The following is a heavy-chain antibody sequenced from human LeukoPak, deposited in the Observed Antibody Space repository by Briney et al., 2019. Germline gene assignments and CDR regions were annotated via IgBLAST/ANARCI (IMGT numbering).Heavy chain of an antibody. D-gene: IGHD3-3*01. CDR3: AKVGDFWSGYPYYYYGMDV. CDR1: GFTFSSYG. V-gene: IGHV3-30*18. J-gene: IGHJ6*02. CDR2: ISYDGSNK. Sequence: GGSLRLSCAASGFTFSSYGMRWVRQAPGKGLEWVAVISYDGSNKYYADSVKGRFTISRDNSKNTLYLQMNSLRAEDTAVYYCAKVGDFWSGYPYYYYGMDVWGQGTTVTVSS.